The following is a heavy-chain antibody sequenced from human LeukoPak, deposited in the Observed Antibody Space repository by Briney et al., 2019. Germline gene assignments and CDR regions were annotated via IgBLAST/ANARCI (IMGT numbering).Heavy chain of an antibody. CDR3: AKEGRSLQTY. Sequence: GGSLRLSCAASGFTFSDSDMHWVRQTSGKGLEWVGRIRDKASNYATAYAAPVKGRFTISRDNAKNSLYLQMNSLRVEDTAVYYCAKEGRSLQTYWGQGTLVTVSS. CDR2: IRDKASNYAT. V-gene: IGHV3-73*01. D-gene: IGHD5-24*01. J-gene: IGHJ4*02. CDR1: GFTFSDSD.